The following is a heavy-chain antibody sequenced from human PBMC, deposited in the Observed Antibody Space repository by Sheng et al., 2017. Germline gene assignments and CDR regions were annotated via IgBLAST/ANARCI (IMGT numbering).Heavy chain of an antibody. J-gene: IGHJ5*02. CDR2: ISSSSRYI. CDR3: ARSRSRWINPNWFDP. Sequence: ELQLVQSGGGLVKPGGSLRLSCVASGFTFSNCSMNWVRQAPGKGLEWVSYISSSSRYIYYADSVKGRFTISTDNSKTSLYLQMDNLRAEDTAVYYCARSRSRWINPNWFDPWGQGTLVTVSS. V-gene: IGHV3-21*01. CDR1: GFTFSNCS. D-gene: IGHD6-13*01.